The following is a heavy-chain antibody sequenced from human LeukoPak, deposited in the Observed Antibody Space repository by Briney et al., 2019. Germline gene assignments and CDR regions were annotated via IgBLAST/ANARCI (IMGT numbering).Heavy chain of an antibody. Sequence: PSETLSLTCAVYGGSSSGYYWSWIRQPPGKGLEWIGEINHSGSTNYNPSLKSRVTISVDTSKNQFSLRLSSVTAADTAVYYCARGGGYNWFDPWGQGTLVTVSS. J-gene: IGHJ5*02. V-gene: IGHV4-34*01. CDR2: INHSGST. CDR1: GGSSSGYY. CDR3: ARGGGYNWFDP.